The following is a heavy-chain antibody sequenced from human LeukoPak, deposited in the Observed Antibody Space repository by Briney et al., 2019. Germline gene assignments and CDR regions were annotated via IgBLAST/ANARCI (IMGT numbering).Heavy chain of an antibody. D-gene: IGHD3-22*01. CDR2: IYYTGST. J-gene: IGHJ4*02. CDR1: TGSISNYY. Sequence: SETLSLTCTVSTGSISNYYWSWLRQPPGKELEWIGYIYYTGSTNYNPSLKSRVTISVDTSKNQFSLMLNSVTAADTAVYYCARDYYDSSGYFYFWGQGTLVTVSS. CDR3: ARDYYDSSGYFYF. V-gene: IGHV4-59*01.